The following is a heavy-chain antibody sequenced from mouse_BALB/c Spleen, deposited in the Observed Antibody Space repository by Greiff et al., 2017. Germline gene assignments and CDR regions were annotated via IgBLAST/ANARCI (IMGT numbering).Heavy chain of an antibody. V-gene: IGHV1S29*02. CDR3: ARNYRYDERGMDY. J-gene: IGHJ4*01. Sequence: EVQLQQSGPELVKPGASVKISCKASGYTFTDYNMHWVKQSHGKSLEWIGYIYPYNGGTGYNQKFKSKATLTVDNSSSTAYMELRSLTSEDSAVYYCARNYRYDERGMDYWGQGTSVTVSS. D-gene: IGHD2-14*01. CDR2: IYPYNGGT. CDR1: GYTFTDYN.